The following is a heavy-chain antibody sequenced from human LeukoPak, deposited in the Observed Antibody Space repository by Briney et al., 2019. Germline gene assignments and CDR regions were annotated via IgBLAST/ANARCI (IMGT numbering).Heavy chain of an antibody. CDR3: ARCGGVSWSDP. V-gene: IGHV4-59*11. D-gene: IGHD6-13*01. CDR2: IYYSGST. J-gene: IGHJ5*02. CDR1: GGSISSHY. Sequence: SETLSLTCTVSGGSISSHYWSWIRQPPAKGLEGIGYIYYSGSTNYNPSLKSRVTISVDTSKNQFSLKLSSVTAADTAVYYCARCGGVSWSDPWGQGTLVTVSS.